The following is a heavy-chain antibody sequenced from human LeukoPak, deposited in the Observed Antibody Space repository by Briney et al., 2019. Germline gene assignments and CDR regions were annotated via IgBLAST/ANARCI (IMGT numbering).Heavy chain of an antibody. V-gene: IGHV3-7*01. CDR1: GFTFSSYW. D-gene: IGHD6-19*01. Sequence: GGSLRLSCAASGFTFSSYWMSWVRQAPGKGLEWVANIKQDGGEKYYVDSVKGRFTISRDNAKNSLYLQMNSLRAEDTAVYYCAREITYSLSSGWYGGYFDYWGQGTLVTVSS. CDR2: IKQDGGEK. CDR3: AREITYSLSSGWYGGYFDY. J-gene: IGHJ4*02.